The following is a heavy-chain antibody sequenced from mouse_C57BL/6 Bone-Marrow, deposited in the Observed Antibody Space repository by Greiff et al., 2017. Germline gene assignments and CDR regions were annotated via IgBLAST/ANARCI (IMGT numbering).Heavy chain of an antibody. D-gene: IGHD2-4*01. CDR3: ARGPITTKDFDY. Sequence: VQLQQSGGDLVKPGGSLKLSCAASGFTFSSYGMSWVRQTPDKRLEWVATISSGGSYPYYPDSVKGRFTISRDNAKNTLYLQMSSLKSEDTAMYYCARGPITTKDFDYWGQGTTLTVSS. CDR1: GFTFSSYG. CDR2: ISSGGSYP. J-gene: IGHJ2*01. V-gene: IGHV5-6*01.